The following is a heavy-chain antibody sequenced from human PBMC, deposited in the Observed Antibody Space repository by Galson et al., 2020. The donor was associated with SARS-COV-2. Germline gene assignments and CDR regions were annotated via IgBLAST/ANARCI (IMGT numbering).Heavy chain of an antibody. CDR1: GDNFNSFA. CDR2: IMPLFGTT. CDR3: ARSRDIVVEPTDRDAWDV. Sequence: SVKVSCKASGDNFNSFAFNWVRQAPGQGLEWIGGIMPLFGTTNYAQKFQGRVTITADESTSTAYMDLRRLRSEDTAVYFCARSRDIVVEPTDRDAWDVWGQGTTVTVSS. J-gene: IGHJ6*02. V-gene: IGHV1-69*13. D-gene: IGHD5-12*01.